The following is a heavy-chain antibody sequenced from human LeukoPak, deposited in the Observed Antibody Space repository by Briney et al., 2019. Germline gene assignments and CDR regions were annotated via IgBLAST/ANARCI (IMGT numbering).Heavy chain of an antibody. CDR2: VNSDGSTT. CDR1: GFPFSNYW. J-gene: IGHJ4*02. D-gene: IGHD6-13*01. Sequence: GGSLRLSCAASGFPFSNYWMHWVRQAPGKGLVWVSRVNSDGSTTDYADSVKGRFTISRDNAENTLYMRMNSLRPEDTAVYYCARGYYSSSRFDSWGQGTLVTVSS. V-gene: IGHV3-74*01. CDR3: ARGYYSSSRFDS.